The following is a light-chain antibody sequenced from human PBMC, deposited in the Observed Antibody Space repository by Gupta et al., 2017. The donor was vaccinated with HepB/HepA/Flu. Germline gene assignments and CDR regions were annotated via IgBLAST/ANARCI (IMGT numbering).Light chain of an antibody. V-gene: IGKV3-15*01. Sequence: EIVMTQSPATLSVSPGERATLSCRASQSVSSNLAWYQQKPGQAPRLLIYDASTRATGIPGRFSGSGSGTEFTLTISSLQSEDFALYYCQQYDNWPPITFGQGTRLEIK. J-gene: IGKJ5*01. CDR2: DAS. CDR1: QSVSSN. CDR3: QQYDNWPPIT.